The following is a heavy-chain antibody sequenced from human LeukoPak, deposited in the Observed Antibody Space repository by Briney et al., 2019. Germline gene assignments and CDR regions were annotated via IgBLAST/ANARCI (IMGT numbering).Heavy chain of an antibody. V-gene: IGHV3-49*04. CDR1: GFTFSSYS. J-gene: IGHJ4*02. CDR3: TRDLYCSGGSCYDFDY. Sequence: GGSLRLSCAASGFTFSSYSMNWVRQAPGKGLEWVGFIRSKAYGGTTEYAASVKGRFTISRDDSKSIAYLQMNSLKTEDTAVYYCTRDLYCSGGSCYDFDYWGQGTLVTVSS. D-gene: IGHD2-15*01. CDR2: IRSKAYGGTT.